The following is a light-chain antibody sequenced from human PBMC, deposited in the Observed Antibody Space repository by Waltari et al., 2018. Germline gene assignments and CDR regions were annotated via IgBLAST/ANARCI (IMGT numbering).Light chain of an antibody. CDR3: MQALATPLT. V-gene: IGKV2-28*01. J-gene: IGKJ4*01. Sequence: VLTQSPLSLPVTTGEPASISCSSRQSLLHDNGYNYLVWYLQKPGQSPQLLIYLGSNRASGVPDRFSGSESGTDVTLKISRVEAEDVGVYYCMQALATPLTFGGGTKLEIK. CDR2: LGS. CDR1: QSLLHDNGYNY.